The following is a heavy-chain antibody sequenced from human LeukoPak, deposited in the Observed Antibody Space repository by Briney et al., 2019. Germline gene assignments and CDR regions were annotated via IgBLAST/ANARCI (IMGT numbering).Heavy chain of an antibody. V-gene: IGHV4-59*08. CDR3: ARHAGGYTYFDY. CDR1: GGSLSSYY. Sequence: PSETLSLTCTVSGGSLSSYYWSWIRQPPGKGLEWIGYIYYSGSTNYNPSLKSRVTISVDTTKNQFSLRLSSVTAADTAVYYCARHAGGYTYFDYWGQGTLVTVSS. D-gene: IGHD5-12*01. J-gene: IGHJ4*02. CDR2: IYYSGST.